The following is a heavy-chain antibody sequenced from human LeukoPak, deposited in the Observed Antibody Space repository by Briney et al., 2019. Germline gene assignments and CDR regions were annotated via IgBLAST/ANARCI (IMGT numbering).Heavy chain of an antibody. CDR1: GFTFSSYA. D-gene: IGHD2/OR15-2a*01. J-gene: IGHJ3*02. V-gene: IGHV3-23*01. CDR2: ISGSGGST. Sequence: GGSLRLSCAASGFTFSSYAMSWVRQAPGKGLEWVSAISGSGGSTYYADSMKGRFTISRDNSKNTLYLQMNSLRAEDTAVYYCAKDKSTRGGRTFDDAFDIWGQGTMVTVSS. CDR3: AKDKSTRGGRTFDDAFDI.